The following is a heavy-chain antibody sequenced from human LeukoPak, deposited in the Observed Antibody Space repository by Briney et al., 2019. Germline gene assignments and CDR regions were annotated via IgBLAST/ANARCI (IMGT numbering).Heavy chain of an antibody. D-gene: IGHD6-19*01. V-gene: IGHV4-39*01. J-gene: IGHJ4*02. CDR3: ARPLVGRDGSGVFDY. CDR1: GGSISSSSYY. Sequence: PSETLSLTCTVSGGSISSSSYYWGCIRQPPGKGLEWIGSIYYSGSTYYNPSLKSRVTISVDTSKNQFSLKLSSVTAADTAVYYCARPLVGRDGSGVFDYWGQGTLVTVSS. CDR2: IYYSGST.